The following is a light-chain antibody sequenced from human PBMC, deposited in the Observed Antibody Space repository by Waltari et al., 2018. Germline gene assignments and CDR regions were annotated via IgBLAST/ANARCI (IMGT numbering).Light chain of an antibody. CDR1: QSVSSY. CDR3: QQSYTTPRT. CDR2: AAS. J-gene: IGKJ1*01. V-gene: IGKV1-39*01. Sequence: DIQMTQSPSSLSASIGDRVIITCRASQSVSSYLNWYQQKPGKAPNLLIYAASSLQSGVPPRFSGSGSGTDFTLTINSLQPEDFVTYYCQQSYTTPRTFGQGTKVEIK.